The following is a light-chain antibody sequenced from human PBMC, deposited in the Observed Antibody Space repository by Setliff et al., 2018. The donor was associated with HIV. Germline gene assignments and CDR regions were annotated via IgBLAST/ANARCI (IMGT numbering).Light chain of an antibody. CDR1: RSDVGGYNC. J-gene: IGLJ1*01. V-gene: IGLV2-8*01. CDR3: SSYAGGDTYV. CDR2: AVN. Sequence: QSVLTQPPSASGSLGQSVTISCTGTRSDVGGYNCVSWYQLQPGKAPRLIIYAVNKRPSWVSARFSASKSGNAASLTVSGLQAEDEADYYCSSYAGGDTYVFGSGTKVTVL.